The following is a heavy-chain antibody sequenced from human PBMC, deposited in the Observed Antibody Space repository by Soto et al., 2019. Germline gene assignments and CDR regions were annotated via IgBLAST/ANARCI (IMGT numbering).Heavy chain of an antibody. CDR1: GFTFSTYA. Sequence: EVQLLESGGGLVQPGGSLRLSCAASGFTFSTYAMSWVRQAPGKGLEWVSGISGSGGNTYYADSVKGRFTISRDNSKNTLFLQMNSLTAADTAVYYCVKAPMSLEPTSYWGQGTLVTVSS. CDR3: VKAPMSLEPTSY. J-gene: IGHJ4*02. CDR2: ISGSGGNT. D-gene: IGHD3-10*02. V-gene: IGHV3-23*01.